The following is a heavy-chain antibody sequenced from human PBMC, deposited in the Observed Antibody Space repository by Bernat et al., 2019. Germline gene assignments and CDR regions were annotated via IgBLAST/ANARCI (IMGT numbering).Heavy chain of an antibody. Sequence: EVQLVESGGGLVQPGGSLRLSCAASGFTVSSNYMSWVRQAPGKGLEWVSVIYSGGSTYYADSVKGRFTISRDNSKNTLYLQMNSLRAEDTAVYYCAREREYELDAFGIWGQGTMVTVSS. CDR3: AREREYELDAFGI. CDR1: GFTVSSNY. V-gene: IGHV3-66*01. CDR2: IYSGGST. D-gene: IGHD3-10*01. J-gene: IGHJ3*02.